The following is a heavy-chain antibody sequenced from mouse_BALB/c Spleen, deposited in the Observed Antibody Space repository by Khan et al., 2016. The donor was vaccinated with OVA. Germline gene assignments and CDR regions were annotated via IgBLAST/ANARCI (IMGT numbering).Heavy chain of an antibody. CDR2: ISSDGDYT. J-gene: IGHJ3*01. D-gene: IGHD2-1*01. Sequence: EVELVESGGGLVKPGGSLKLSCAASGFTFSTYAMSWVRQTPEKRLEWVATISSDGDYTYYPDNVTGRFTISRDIAKNTMYLQMSRLRAEDTAKYYCARSPYGNFAYWGQGTLVTVSA. V-gene: IGHV5-9-3*01. CDR1: GFTFSTYA. CDR3: ARSPYGNFAY.